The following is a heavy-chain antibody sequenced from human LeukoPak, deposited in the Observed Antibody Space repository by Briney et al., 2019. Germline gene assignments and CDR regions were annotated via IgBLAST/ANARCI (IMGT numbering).Heavy chain of an antibody. Sequence: PSETLSLTCTVSGGSISLYYWSWIRQPPGKGLEWIGYFYDTRSPKYNPSLEGRDTISVDMSRNQFSLNLTSVTAADTAVYYCARGRGSLTYWGQGALATVSS. CDR2: FYDTRSP. V-gene: IGHV4-59*01. CDR3: ARGRGSLTY. D-gene: IGHD3-10*01. CDR1: GGSISLYY. J-gene: IGHJ4*02.